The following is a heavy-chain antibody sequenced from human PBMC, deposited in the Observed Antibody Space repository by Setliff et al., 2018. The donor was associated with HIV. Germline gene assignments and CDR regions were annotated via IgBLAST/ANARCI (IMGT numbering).Heavy chain of an antibody. J-gene: IGHJ2*01. CDR2: IYYSGST. CDR3: ARDPFGVRDGYNYDWYFDL. D-gene: IGHD5-12*01. CDR1: GGSISSSSYY. Sequence: SETLSLTCTVSGGSISSSSYYWGWIRQPPGKGLEWIGSIYYSGSTYYNPSLKSRVTISVDTSKNQFSLKLSSVTAADTAVYYCARDPFGVRDGYNYDWYFDLWGRGTLVTVSS. V-gene: IGHV4-39*07.